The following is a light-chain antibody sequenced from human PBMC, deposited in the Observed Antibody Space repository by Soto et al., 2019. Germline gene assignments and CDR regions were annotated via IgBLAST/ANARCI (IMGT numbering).Light chain of an antibody. CDR1: NSDVGGYNY. Sequence: QSALTQPASVSGSPGQSIAISCTGTNSDVGGYNYVSWYQQHPGKAPKLMIYDVTKRPSGLSDRFSGSKSGNTASLTISGLQAEDEADYYCSSYASGSTYVFGTGTKFTVL. CDR2: DVT. J-gene: IGLJ1*01. CDR3: SSYASGSTYV. V-gene: IGLV2-14*01.